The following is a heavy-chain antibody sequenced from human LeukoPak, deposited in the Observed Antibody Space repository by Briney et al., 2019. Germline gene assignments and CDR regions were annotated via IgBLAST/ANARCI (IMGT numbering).Heavy chain of an antibody. D-gene: IGHD3-3*01. CDR3: ARAGDNDFWSGHYYGMDV. V-gene: IGHV4-59*01. J-gene: IGHJ6*02. Sequence: SETLSLTCTVSGGSISSYYWSWIRQPPGKGLDWIGYIYYSGSTNYNPSLKSRVTISVDTSKNQFSLKLSSVTAADTAVYYCARAGDNDFWSGHYYGMDVWGQGTTVTVSS. CDR2: IYYSGST. CDR1: GGSISSYY.